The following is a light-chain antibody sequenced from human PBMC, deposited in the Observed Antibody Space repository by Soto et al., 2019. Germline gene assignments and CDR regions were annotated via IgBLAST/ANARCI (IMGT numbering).Light chain of an antibody. CDR3: QQYNNWPPT. Sequence: EIVVTQSPAALSVSPLERATLSCRASQSVSSNLAWYPQKPGQAPRILIYGASTRATGIPARFSGSGSGTEFTLTISSLQSEDFAVYYCQQYNNWPPTFGQGTKVDIK. J-gene: IGKJ1*01. CDR2: GAS. V-gene: IGKV3-15*01. CDR1: QSVSSN.